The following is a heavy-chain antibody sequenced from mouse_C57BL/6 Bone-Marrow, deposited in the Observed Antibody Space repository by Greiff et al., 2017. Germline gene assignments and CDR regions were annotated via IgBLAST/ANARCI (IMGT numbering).Heavy chain of an antibody. J-gene: IGHJ4*01. D-gene: IGHD1-1*01. Sequence: QVQLQQSGPELVKPGASVKISCKASGYSFTSYYIHWVKQRPGQGLEWIGWIYPGSGNTKYNEKFKGKATLTADTSSSTAYMHLSSLTSEDSAVYYCARYYGSRYARDYWGQGTSVTVSS. CDR1: GYSFTSYY. CDR3: ARYYGSRYARDY. V-gene: IGHV1-66*01. CDR2: IYPGSGNT.